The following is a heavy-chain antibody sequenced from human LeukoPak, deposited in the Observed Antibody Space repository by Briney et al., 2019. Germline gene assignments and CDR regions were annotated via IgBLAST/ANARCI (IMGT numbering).Heavy chain of an antibody. Sequence: PSETLSLTCTVSGGSISSYYWSWIRQPAGKGLEWIGRIYTSGSTNYNPSLKSRVTVSVDTSKNQFSLKLSSVTAADTAVYYCARDLTLYYDFWSGYYPIFDYWGQGTLVTVSS. D-gene: IGHD3-3*01. CDR2: IYTSGST. J-gene: IGHJ4*02. V-gene: IGHV4-4*07. CDR3: ARDLTLYYDFWSGYYPIFDY. CDR1: GGSISSYY.